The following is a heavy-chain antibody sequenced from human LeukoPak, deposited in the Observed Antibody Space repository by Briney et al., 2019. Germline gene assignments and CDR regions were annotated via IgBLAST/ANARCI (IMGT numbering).Heavy chain of an antibody. CDR3: ARDIKGPIDY. J-gene: IGHJ4*02. CDR2: IYYSGST. V-gene: IGHV4-59*01. D-gene: IGHD3-10*01. Sequence: SETLSLTCTVSGGSISSYYWSWIRQPPGKGLEWIGYIYYSGSTNYNPSLKSRVTISVDTSKNQFSLKLSSVTAADTAVYYCARDIKGPIDYWGQGTLVTVSS. CDR1: GGSISSYY.